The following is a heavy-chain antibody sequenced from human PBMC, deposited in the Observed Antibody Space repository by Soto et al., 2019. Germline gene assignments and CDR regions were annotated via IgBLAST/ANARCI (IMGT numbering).Heavy chain of an antibody. Sequence: SETLSLTCTVSGGSISSYYWSWIRQPAGKGLEWIGRIYTSGSTNYNPSLKSRVTMSVDASKNQFSLNLSSVTAAADTAVYYCARDRITLANDAFDIWGQGTMVTVS. J-gene: IGHJ3*02. V-gene: IGHV4-4*07. D-gene: IGHD3-10*01. CDR2: IYTSGST. CDR3: ARDRITLANDAFDI. CDR1: GGSISSYY.